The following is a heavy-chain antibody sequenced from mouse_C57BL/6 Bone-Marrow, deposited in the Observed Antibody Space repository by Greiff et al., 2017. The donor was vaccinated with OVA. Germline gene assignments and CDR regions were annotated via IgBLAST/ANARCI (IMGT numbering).Heavy chain of an antibody. J-gene: IGHJ2*01. CDR2: INPNNGGT. D-gene: IGHD1-1*01. Sequence: EVQLQQSGPELVKPGASVKMSCKASGYTFTDYNMHWVKQSHGKSLEWIGYINPNNGGTSYNQKFKGKATLTVNKSSSTAYMELRSLTSEDSAVYYCESLLTTGDYWGQGTTLTVSS. V-gene: IGHV1-22*01. CDR3: ESLLTTGDY. CDR1: GYTFTDYN.